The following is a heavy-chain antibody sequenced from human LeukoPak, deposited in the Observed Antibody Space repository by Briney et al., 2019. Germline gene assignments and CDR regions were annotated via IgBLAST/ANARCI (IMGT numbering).Heavy chain of an antibody. D-gene: IGHD2-2*01. V-gene: IGHV3-23*01. CDR2: ISGSGGST. CDR3: AKVRAFKSPAAMINWFDP. Sequence: PGGSLRLSCAASGFTFSSYAMRWVRQAPGKGVEWVSDISGSGGSTYYADSVKGRFTISRENSKNTLYLQMNSLRAEDTAVYYCAKVRAFKSPAAMINWFDPWGQGTLVTVSS. J-gene: IGHJ5*02. CDR1: GFTFSSYA.